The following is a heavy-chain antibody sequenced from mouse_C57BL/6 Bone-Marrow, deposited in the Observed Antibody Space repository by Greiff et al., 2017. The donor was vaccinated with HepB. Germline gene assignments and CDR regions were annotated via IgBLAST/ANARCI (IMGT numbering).Heavy chain of an antibody. CDR2: INYDGSST. CDR1: GFTFSDYY. D-gene: IGHD1-1*01. CDR3: ARDSYGSSYEYFDV. J-gene: IGHJ1*03. V-gene: IGHV5-16*01. Sequence: EVKLVESEGGLVQPGSSMKLSCTASGFTFSDYYMAWVRQVPEKGLEWVANINYDGSSTYYLDSLKSRFIISRDNAKNILYLQMSSLKSEDTATYYCARDSYGSSYEYFDVWGTGTTVTVSS.